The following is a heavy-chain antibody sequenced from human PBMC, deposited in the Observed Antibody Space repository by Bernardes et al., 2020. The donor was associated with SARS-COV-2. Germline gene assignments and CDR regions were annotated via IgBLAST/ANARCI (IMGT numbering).Heavy chain of an antibody. D-gene: IGHD6-13*01. CDR1: GFDFTDYW. J-gene: IGHJ5*02. CDR3: ARQHSSTWNWFDP. V-gene: IGHV5-51*01. CDR2: IYPDDSDT. Sequence: GESLKISCKGFGFDFTDYWIAWVRQTPGKGLEWMGIIYPDDSDTRYSPSFRGQVTISADKSINTAFLQWSSLKASDTAIYYCARQHSSTWNWFDPWGQGTLVTVSS.